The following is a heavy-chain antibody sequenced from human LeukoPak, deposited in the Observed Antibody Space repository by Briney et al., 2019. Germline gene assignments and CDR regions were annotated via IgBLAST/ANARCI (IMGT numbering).Heavy chain of an antibody. CDR1: GYTFTSYY. CDR3: ARVVAAAGFGDYYYYYMDV. V-gene: IGHV1-46*01. J-gene: IGHJ6*03. D-gene: IGHD6-13*01. Sequence: ASVKVSCKASGYTFTSYYMHWVRQAPGQGLEWMGIINPSGGSTSYAQKFQGRVTMTRDMSTSTAYMELRSLRSDDTAVYYCARVVAAAGFGDYYYYYMDVWGKGTTVTVSS. CDR2: INPSGGST.